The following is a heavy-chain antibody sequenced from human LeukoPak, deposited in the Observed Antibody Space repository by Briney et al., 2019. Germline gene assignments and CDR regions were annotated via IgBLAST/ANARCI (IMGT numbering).Heavy chain of an antibody. CDR1: GGSISSHY. D-gene: IGHD5-24*01. CDR3: ARSMAADDAFDI. V-gene: IGHV4-59*11. J-gene: IGHJ3*02. CDR2: IYYSGST. Sequence: SETLSLTCTVSGGSISSHYWSWIRQPPGKGLEWIGYIYYSGSTNYNPSLKSRVTISVDTSKNQFSLKLSSVTAADTAVYYCARSMAADDAFDIWGQGTMVTVSS.